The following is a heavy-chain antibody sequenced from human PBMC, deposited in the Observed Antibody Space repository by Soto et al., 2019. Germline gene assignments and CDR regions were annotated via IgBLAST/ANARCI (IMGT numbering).Heavy chain of an antibody. Sequence: SETLSLTCTVSGGSLSSYYWSWIRQSPGKGLENLGYIYYSDSTNYNPSFKSRITISVDTSKNQFSLTLSSMTAADTAVYYCARVPGPWGQGTLVT. CDR2: IYYSDST. V-gene: IGHV4-59*12. D-gene: IGHD3-10*01. CDR3: ARVPGP. J-gene: IGHJ5*02. CDR1: GGSLSSYY.